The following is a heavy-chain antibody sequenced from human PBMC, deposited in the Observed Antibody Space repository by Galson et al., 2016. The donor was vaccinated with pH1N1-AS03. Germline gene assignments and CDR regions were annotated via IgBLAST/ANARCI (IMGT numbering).Heavy chain of an antibody. D-gene: IGHD6-6*01. Sequence: SVKVSCKASGGTFSTNGFTWVRQAPGQGLEWMGRIIAMLGRGNYAQKFQGRVTIIADISTSTTYMELSNLTSEDTAIYYCARERDSSSSSLFVDWGQGTPATVSS. CDR3: ARERDSSSSSLFVD. V-gene: IGHV1-69*04. CDR1: GGTFSTNG. CDR2: IIAMLGRG. J-gene: IGHJ4*02.